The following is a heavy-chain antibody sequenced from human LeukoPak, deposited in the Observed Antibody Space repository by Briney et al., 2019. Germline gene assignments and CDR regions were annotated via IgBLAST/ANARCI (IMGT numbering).Heavy chain of an antibody. V-gene: IGHV5-51*01. CDR3: ARLGYCSGGTCYKSYFDY. J-gene: IGHJ4*02. D-gene: IGHD2-15*01. CDR2: IYVGGSDT. CDR1: GSTFPSYW. Sequence: HGESLQISCKGSGSTFPSYWIAWVRQLPGKGLEWMGVIYVGGSDTRYSPSFQGQVTISADKSISTAYLQWGSLKASDTAMYYCARLGYCSGGTCYKSYFDYWGQGTLVTVSS.